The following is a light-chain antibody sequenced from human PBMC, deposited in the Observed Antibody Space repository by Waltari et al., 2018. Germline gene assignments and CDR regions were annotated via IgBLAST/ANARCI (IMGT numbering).Light chain of an antibody. CDR2: AAS. J-gene: IGKJ2*01. V-gene: IGKV1-39*01. CDR1: QSIRSH. Sequence: DIQMTQSPSSLSASVGDRVTITCRASQSIRSHLNWYQKKPGKAPNLLIYAASSLRSGVPSRFSGSGSGTDFTLTISSLQPEDFVTYYCQRSDSTPYTFGQGTKLEIK. CDR3: QRSDSTPYT.